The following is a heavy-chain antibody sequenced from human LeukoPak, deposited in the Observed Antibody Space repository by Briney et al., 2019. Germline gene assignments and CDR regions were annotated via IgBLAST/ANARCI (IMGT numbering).Heavy chain of an antibody. CDR2: ISSSGNYI. D-gene: IGHD3-10*01. CDR1: GFTFSSYS. J-gene: IGHJ4*02. V-gene: IGHV3-21*01. CDR3: ARAVSGSGSN. Sequence: PGGSLRLSCTPSGFTFSSYSMNWVRQAPGKGLEWVSSISSSGNYIDYADSVKGRFTVSRDNAKNSLYLQMHSLRAEDTAVYYCARAVSGSGSNWGQGTLVTVSS.